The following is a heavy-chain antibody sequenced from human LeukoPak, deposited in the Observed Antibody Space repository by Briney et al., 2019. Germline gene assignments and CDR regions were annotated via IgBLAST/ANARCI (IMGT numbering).Heavy chain of an antibody. Sequence: ASVKVSCKASGYTFTSYYMHWVRQAPGQGLEWMGIINPSGGSTSYAQKFQGRVTMTRDTSTSTVYMELSSLRSEDTAVYYCAREGMVRGVDYYYGMDVWGQGTTVTVSS. CDR1: GYTFTSYY. CDR2: INPSGGST. J-gene: IGHJ6*02. CDR3: AREGMVRGVDYYYGMDV. V-gene: IGHV1-46*01. D-gene: IGHD3-10*01.